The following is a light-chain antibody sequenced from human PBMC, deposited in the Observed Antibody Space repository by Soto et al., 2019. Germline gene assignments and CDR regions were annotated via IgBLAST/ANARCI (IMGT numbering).Light chain of an antibody. CDR2: DAS. J-gene: IGKJ4*01. Sequence: IQMTQSPSTLSASVVDRVTITCLASQSISSWLAWYQQKPGKAPKLLIYDASSLESGVPSRFSGSGSGTEFTLTISSLQPDDFATYYCQQYNSYPLTFGGGTKVDIK. V-gene: IGKV1-5*01. CDR3: QQYNSYPLT. CDR1: QSISSW.